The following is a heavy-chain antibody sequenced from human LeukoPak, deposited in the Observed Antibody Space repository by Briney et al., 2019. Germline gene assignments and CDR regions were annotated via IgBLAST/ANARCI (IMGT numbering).Heavy chain of an antibody. CDR1: GGSIGSYY. CDR3: AREGSMTARPFVSIDY. J-gene: IGHJ4*02. D-gene: IGHD6-6*01. V-gene: IGHV4-4*07. Sequence: SETLSLTCTVSGGSIGSYYWSWIRQPAGKGLEWIGRIHASGSTDYNPSLESRVTISVDTSKSQFSLRLISVTAADTAVYYCAREGSMTARPFVSIDYWGQGTLVTVSS. CDR2: IHASGST.